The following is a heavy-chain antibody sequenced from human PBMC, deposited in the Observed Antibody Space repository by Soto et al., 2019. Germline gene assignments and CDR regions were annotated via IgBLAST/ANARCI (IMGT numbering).Heavy chain of an antibody. CDR2: ISKTEEST. CDR1: GFTFSRDI. J-gene: IGHJ1*01. CDR3: AKSDGSGWFHYLQL. D-gene: IGHD6-19*01. V-gene: IGHV3-23*01. Sequence: GGSPRLSCVASGFTFSRDIMSWVRQAPGKGLEWVSAISKTEESTHYADSVKGRFTISIDTSTNTLYLQMNSLRAEDTAVYYCAKSDGSGWFHYLQLWGQGTLVTVSS.